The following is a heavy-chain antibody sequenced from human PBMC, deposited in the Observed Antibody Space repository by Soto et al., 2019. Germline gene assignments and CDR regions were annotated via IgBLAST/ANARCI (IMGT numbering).Heavy chain of an antibody. D-gene: IGHD6-19*01. Sequence: QVKLVQSGAEEKKPGASVKVSCKASGYTFTGYAMHWVRQAPGQGLEWMGWINAGNGNTKYSQKFQGRVTITRDTSASTAYMELSSLRSEDTAVYYCARAVAVPADCDYWGQGTLVTVSS. V-gene: IGHV1-3*05. CDR3: ARAVAVPADCDY. CDR2: INAGNGNT. J-gene: IGHJ4*02. CDR1: GYTFTGYA.